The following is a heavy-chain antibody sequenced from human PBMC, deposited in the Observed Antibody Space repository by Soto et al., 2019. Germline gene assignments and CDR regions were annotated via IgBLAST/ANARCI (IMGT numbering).Heavy chain of an antibody. Sequence: SVKVSCKASGGTFSSYTISWVRQAPGQGLEWMGRIIPILGIANYAQKFQGRVTITADKSTSTAYMELSSLRSEDTAVYYCARSKAGGQLVIPFDPWGQGTLVTVSS. CDR2: IIPILGIA. CDR1: GGTFSSYT. CDR3: ARSKAGGQLVIPFDP. V-gene: IGHV1-69*02. J-gene: IGHJ5*02. D-gene: IGHD6-13*01.